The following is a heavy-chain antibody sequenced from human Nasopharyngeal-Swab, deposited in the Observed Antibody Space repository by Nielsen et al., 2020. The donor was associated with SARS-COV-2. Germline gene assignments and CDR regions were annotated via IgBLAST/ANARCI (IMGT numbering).Heavy chain of an antibody. Sequence: GESLKISCAASGFTFSGSAIHWVRQASGQGLEWVGRIRSKVNSYATAHGASVNGRFTISRDDSTNTAYLQMNSLKTEDTAVYYCTRRPYDSSGYYYYYYMDVWGKGTTVTVSS. CDR1: GFTFSGSA. CDR3: TRRPYDSSGYYYYYYMDV. J-gene: IGHJ6*03. CDR2: IRSKVNSYAT. D-gene: IGHD3-22*01. V-gene: IGHV3-73*01.